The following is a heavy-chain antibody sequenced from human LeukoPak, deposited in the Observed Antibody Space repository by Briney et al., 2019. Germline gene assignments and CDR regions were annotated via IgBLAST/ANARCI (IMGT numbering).Heavy chain of an antibody. J-gene: IGHJ3*02. CDR1: GFTVSSNY. Sequence: PGGSLRLSCAASGFTVSSNYMTWVRQAPGKGLEWISIIYSGGSTYYADSVKGRFTISRDNSKNTLYLHMNSLRAEDTAVYYCARDDSHSSGGSWFDAFDIWGQGTMVTVSS. CDR3: ARDDSHSSGGSWFDAFDI. V-gene: IGHV3-66*01. CDR2: IYSGGST. D-gene: IGHD2-15*01.